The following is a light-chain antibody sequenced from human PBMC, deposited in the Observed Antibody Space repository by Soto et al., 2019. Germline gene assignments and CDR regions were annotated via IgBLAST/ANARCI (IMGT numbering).Light chain of an antibody. CDR2: DAS. V-gene: IGKV1-13*02. CDR3: QQFKSFPLT. CDR1: QGISSA. Sequence: AIQLTQSPSSLSASVGDRVTITCRASQGISSALAWYQQKPGNAPKLMIYDASTLHSGVPSRFSGSGSGTDFTLTIGSLQPEDFATYYCQQFKSFPLTLGQGTRLEIK. J-gene: IGKJ5*01.